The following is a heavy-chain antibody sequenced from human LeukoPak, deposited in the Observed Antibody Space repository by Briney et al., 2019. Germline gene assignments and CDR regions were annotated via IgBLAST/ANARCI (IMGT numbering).Heavy chain of an antibody. CDR2: IGIDSGNT. CDR1: GFTFSDYS. Sequence: GGSLRLSCAASGFTFSDYSMNWVRPAPGKGLEWISYIGIDSGNTNYADSAKGRFTISGDKAKNSLYLQMNSLRVEDTAVYYCARDYKYAFDNWGQGTLVTVSS. D-gene: IGHD5-24*01. J-gene: IGHJ4*02. V-gene: IGHV3-48*01. CDR3: ARDYKYAFDN.